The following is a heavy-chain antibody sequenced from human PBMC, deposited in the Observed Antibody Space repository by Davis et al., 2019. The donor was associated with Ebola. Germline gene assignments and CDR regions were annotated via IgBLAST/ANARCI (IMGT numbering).Heavy chain of an antibody. Sequence: PSETLSLTCAVYGGSFSGYYWTWIRQPPGKGLEWIGEINHSGSTNYNPSLKSRVTISVDTSKNQFSLKLSSVTAADTAVYYCARESEYSSSSGTDYWGQGTLVTVSS. J-gene: IGHJ4*02. CDR3: ARESEYSSSSGTDY. CDR2: INHSGST. D-gene: IGHD6-6*01. V-gene: IGHV4-34*01. CDR1: GGSFSGYY.